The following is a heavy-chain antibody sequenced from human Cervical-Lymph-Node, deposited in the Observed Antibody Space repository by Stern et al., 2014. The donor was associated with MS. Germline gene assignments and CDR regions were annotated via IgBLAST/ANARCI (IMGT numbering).Heavy chain of an antibody. Sequence: VQLLESGGGVVQPGRSLRLSCAASGFTFSSYGMHWVRQTPGKGLEWVAVIWYDGSNKYYADAVKGRFTISRDNSENTLYLQMNSLRAEDTAMYYCARGDSSSPLEYWGQGTLVTVSS. CDR3: ARGDSSSPLEY. D-gene: IGHD6-6*01. J-gene: IGHJ4*02. CDR2: IWYDGSNK. V-gene: IGHV3-33*01. CDR1: GFTFSSYG.